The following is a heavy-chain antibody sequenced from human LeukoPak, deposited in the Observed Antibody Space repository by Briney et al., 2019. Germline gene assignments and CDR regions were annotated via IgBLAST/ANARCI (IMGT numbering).Heavy chain of an antibody. D-gene: IGHD4-23*01. Sequence: GGSLRLSCAASGFTFSDYYMTWIRQAPGKGLEWVSYISNSGTTIYYADSLQGRFTISRDNAKNSLYLQMNSLIAEDTAVYYCASNPRRATVVEYYFDYWGQGTLVTVSS. CDR3: ASNPRRATVVEYYFDY. CDR2: ISNSGTTI. V-gene: IGHV3-11*01. J-gene: IGHJ4*02. CDR1: GFTFSDYY.